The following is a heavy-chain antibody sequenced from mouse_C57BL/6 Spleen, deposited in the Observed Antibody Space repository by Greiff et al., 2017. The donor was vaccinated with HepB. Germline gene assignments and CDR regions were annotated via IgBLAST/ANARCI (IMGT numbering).Heavy chain of an antibody. Sequence: EVQLQQSGPELVKPGASVKMSCKASGYTFTDYNMHWVKQSHGKSLEWIGYINPNNGGTSYNQKFKGKATLTVNKSSSTAYMELRSLTSEDSAVYYCARLAVITTVVDYWGQGTTLTVSS. CDR2: INPNNGGT. CDR3: ARLAVITTVVDY. D-gene: IGHD1-1*01. J-gene: IGHJ2*01. CDR1: GYTFTDYN. V-gene: IGHV1-22*01.